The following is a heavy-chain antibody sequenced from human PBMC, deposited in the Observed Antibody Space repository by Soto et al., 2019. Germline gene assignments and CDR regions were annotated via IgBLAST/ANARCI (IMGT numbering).Heavy chain of an antibody. D-gene: IGHD3-16*02. V-gene: IGHV4-4*02. CDR3: ARSRYGRFGLDV. J-gene: IGHJ6*02. CDR1: GDSISGFNW. Sequence: QVQLQESGPGLVRPSETLSLRCFVSGDSISGFNWWTWVRQSPGQGLEWIGEIFHNGGPKYNPSLTSRVTISVDKSENQFSLNLTSVTAADTAIYYCARSRYGRFGLDVWGQGTTVAVSS. CDR2: IFHNGGP.